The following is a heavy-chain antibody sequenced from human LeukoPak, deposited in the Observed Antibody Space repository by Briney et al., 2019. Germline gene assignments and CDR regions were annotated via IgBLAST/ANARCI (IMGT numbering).Heavy chain of an antibody. V-gene: IGHV4-39*07. CDR1: GGSISSSSYY. D-gene: IGHD3-22*01. CDR3: ARTTYYYDSSGPYYFDY. CDR2: IYYSGST. Sequence: PSETLSLTCTVSGGSISSSSYYWGWIRQPPGKGLEWMGSIYYSGSTYYNPSLKSRVTISVDTSKNQFSLKLSSVTAADTAVYYCARTTYYYDSSGPYYFDYWGQGTLVTVSS. J-gene: IGHJ4*02.